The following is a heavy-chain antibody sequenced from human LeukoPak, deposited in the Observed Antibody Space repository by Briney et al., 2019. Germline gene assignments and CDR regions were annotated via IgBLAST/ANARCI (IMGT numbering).Heavy chain of an antibody. J-gene: IGHJ3*02. CDR3: VRITEFWAFDI. D-gene: IGHD3-10*01. CDR1: GYIFTTYW. V-gene: IGHV5-51*01. Sequence: GESLKISCKASGYIFTTYWLGWVRQMPGKGLEWMGIIYPPDSDTTYSPSFQGQVTISADRSISTAYLQWSSPKASDTAMYYCVRITEFWAFDIWGQATMVTVSS. CDR2: IYPPDSDT.